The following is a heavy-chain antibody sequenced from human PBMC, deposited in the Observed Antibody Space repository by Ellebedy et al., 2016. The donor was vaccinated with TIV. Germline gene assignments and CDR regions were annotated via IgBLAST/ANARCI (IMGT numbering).Heavy chain of an antibody. J-gene: IGHJ4*02. Sequence: GESLKISXAASGFTFSSYGMHWVRQALGKGLEWVAVIWYDGSNKYYADSVKGRFTISRDNSKNTLYLQMNSLRAEDTAVYYCARDASETYYYDSSPSGNFDYWGQGTLVTVSS. CDR3: ARDASETYYYDSSPSGNFDY. D-gene: IGHD3-22*01. V-gene: IGHV3-33*01. CDR1: GFTFSSYG. CDR2: IWYDGSNK.